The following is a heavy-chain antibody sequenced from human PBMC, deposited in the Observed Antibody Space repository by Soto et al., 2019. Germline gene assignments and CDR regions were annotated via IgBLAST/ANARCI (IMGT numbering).Heavy chain of an antibody. CDR2: INHSGST. J-gene: IGHJ6*02. Sequence: SETLSLTCAVYGGSFSGYYWSWIRQPPGKGLEWIGEINHSGSTNYNPSLKSRVTISVDTSKNQFSLKLSSVTAADTAVYYCARVWGTYYDYVWGSYRVYYYYGMDVWGQGTTVTVSS. D-gene: IGHD3-16*02. V-gene: IGHV4-34*01. CDR3: ARVWGTYYDYVWGSYRVYYYYGMDV. CDR1: GGSFSGYY.